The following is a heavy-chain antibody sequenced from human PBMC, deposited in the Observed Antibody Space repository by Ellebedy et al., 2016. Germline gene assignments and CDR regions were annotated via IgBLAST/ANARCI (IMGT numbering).Heavy chain of an antibody. CDR3: ARELAYSDSSAWLF. CDR1: GQTFSRYY. Sequence: ASVKVSCKAPGQTFSRYYMHWVRQAPGRGLEWLGVVNPYVGSTTYAQKFQGRVTITRDTSASTAYMELRNLRSDDSGVYYCARELAYSDSSAWLFWGQGTRLTVSS. V-gene: IGHV1-46*01. D-gene: IGHD6-6*01. CDR2: VNPYVGST. J-gene: IGHJ4*02.